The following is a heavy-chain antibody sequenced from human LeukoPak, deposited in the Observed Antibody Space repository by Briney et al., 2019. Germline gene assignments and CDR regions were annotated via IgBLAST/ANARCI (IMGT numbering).Heavy chain of an antibody. CDR3: ARGHQSYYYYGMDV. CDR1: GGSLSGFY. Sequence: SETLSLTCGVYGGSLSGFYWSWIRQPPGKGLEWIGEINHSGSTNYNPSLKSRVTISVDTSKNQFSLKPSSVTAADTAVYYCARGHQSYYYYGMDVWGQGTTVTVSS. J-gene: IGHJ6*02. V-gene: IGHV4-34*01. CDR2: INHSGST.